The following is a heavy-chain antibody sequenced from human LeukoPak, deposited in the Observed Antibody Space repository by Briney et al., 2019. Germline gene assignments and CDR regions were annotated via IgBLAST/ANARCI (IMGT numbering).Heavy chain of an antibody. CDR1: GFSFRNYW. V-gene: IGHV3-74*03. CDR2: INSDGSNT. D-gene: IGHD3-10*01. J-gene: IGHJ4*02. CDR3: ARMGYHDSGSSLGY. Sequence: GGSLRLSCAASGFSFRNYWMHWVRQAPGKGLVWVSRINSDGSNTTYADSVKGRFTISRDNAKNTLYLQMNGLRAEDTAVYYCARMGYHDSGSSLGYWGQGTLVTVSS.